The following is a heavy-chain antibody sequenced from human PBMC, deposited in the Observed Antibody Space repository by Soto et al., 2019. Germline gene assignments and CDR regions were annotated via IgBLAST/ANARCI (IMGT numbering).Heavy chain of an antibody. Sequence: EGSLRLSCAASGFTFSSYGMHWVRQAPGKGLEWVAVISYDGSNKYYADSARGRFTISRDNSKNTLYLQMNSLRTEDTAVYYCAKIRQTFYYYGMDVWGQGTTVTVSS. D-gene: IGHD3-16*01. J-gene: IGHJ6*02. CDR3: AKIRQTFYYYGMDV. CDR2: ISYDGSNK. V-gene: IGHV3-30*18. CDR1: GFTFSSYG.